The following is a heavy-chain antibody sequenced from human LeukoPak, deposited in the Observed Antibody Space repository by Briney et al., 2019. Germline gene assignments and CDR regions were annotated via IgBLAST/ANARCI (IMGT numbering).Heavy chain of an antibody. CDR2: FDPEDGET. CDR1: GYTLTELS. Sequence: EASVKVSCKVSGYTLTELSMHWVRQAPGKGLEWMGGFDPEDGETIYAQKFQGRVTMTEDTSTDTAYMELSSLRSEDTAVYYCATAYSSSFLRMDVWGQGTTVTVPS. J-gene: IGHJ6*02. CDR3: ATAYSSSFLRMDV. V-gene: IGHV1-24*01. D-gene: IGHD6-13*01.